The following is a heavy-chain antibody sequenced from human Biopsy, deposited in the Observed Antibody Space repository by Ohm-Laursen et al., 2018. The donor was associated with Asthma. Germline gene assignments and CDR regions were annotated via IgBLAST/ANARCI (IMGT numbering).Heavy chain of an antibody. Sequence: ESSVKVSCKFSGYSLTDLSMHWVRQAPGQGLEWMGGHDHEEGGTVNARRFQGRVTMTADESTSTAYMEVTSLRSEDTAIYYCARCQVGYSSGWSLLLKKIYYSGMDVWGQGTAVTVSS. CDR2: HDHEEGGT. J-gene: IGHJ6*02. CDR1: GYSLTDLS. D-gene: IGHD6-19*01. V-gene: IGHV1-24*01. CDR3: ARCQVGYSSGWSLLLKKIYYSGMDV.